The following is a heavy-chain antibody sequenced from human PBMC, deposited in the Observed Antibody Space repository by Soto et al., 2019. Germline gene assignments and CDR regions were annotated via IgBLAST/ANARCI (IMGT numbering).Heavy chain of an antibody. CDR1: GGSISGSY. CDR2: VYYTEST. CDR3: ARSVAVPGAHIDY. J-gene: IGHJ4*02. V-gene: IGHV4-59*01. Sequence: SETLSLTCSVSGGSISGSYWSWIRQSPGKGLEWLGYVYYTESTNYSPSLRSRVSISVNTSQNEFSLRLSSVTAADTAVYFCARSVAVPGAHIDYWGQGTQVTVSA. D-gene: IGHD6-19*01.